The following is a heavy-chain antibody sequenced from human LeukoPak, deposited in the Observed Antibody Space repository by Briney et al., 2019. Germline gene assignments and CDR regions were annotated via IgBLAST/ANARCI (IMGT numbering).Heavy chain of an antibody. D-gene: IGHD4-17*01. CDR2: IYTSGST. Sequence: SETLSLTCTVSGGSISSYYWSWIRQPAGKGLEWIGRIYTSGSTNYNPSLKSRVTMSVDTSKNQFSLKLSSVTAADTAVYYCARDYYGDYVSYYYYYGMDVWGHGTTVIVSS. J-gene: IGHJ6*02. CDR1: GGSISSYY. V-gene: IGHV4-4*07. CDR3: ARDYYGDYVSYYYYYGMDV.